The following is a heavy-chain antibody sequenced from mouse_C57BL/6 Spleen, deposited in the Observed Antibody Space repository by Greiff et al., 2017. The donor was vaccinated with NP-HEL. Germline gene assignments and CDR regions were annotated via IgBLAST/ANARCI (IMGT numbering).Heavy chain of an antibody. CDR3: TRENDGYFDY. V-gene: IGHV5-9-1*02. CDR1: GFTFSSYA. J-gene: IGHJ2*01. CDR2: ISSGGDYI. Sequence: EVKVVESGEGLVKPGGSLKLSCAASGFTFSSYAMSWVRQTPEKRLEWVAYISSGGDYIYYADTVKGRFTISRDNARNTLYLQMSSLKSEDTAMYYCTRENDGYFDYWGQGTTLTVSS. D-gene: IGHD2-12*01.